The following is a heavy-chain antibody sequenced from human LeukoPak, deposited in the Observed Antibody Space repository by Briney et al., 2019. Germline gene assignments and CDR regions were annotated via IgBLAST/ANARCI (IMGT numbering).Heavy chain of an antibody. CDR3: ARGIAAAAKQGGFDF. D-gene: IGHD6-13*01. CDR2: IYTTGST. V-gene: IGHV4-4*07. CDR1: GDSISSYY. J-gene: IGHJ4*02. Sequence: KPSETLSLTCTVSGDSISSYYWSWIRQPAGKGLEWIGRIYTTGSTNYNPSLKSRVTMSVDTSKNQFSLKLSSVTAADTAVYYCARGIAAAAKQGGFDFWGQGTLVTVSS.